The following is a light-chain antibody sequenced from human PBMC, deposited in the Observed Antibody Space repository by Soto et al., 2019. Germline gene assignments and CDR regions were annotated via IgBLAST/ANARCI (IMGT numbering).Light chain of an antibody. CDR2: EVN. V-gene: IGLV2-23*02. Sequence: QSALTQPASVSGSPGQSITISCTGTSNDVGGYDLVSWYQHHPGKAPTLIIFEVNKRPSGVSDRFSCSKSGNTASLTISALRTEDEADYSCCSFAGGAIFVFGGGTKLTVL. CDR1: SNDVGGYDL. CDR3: CSFAGGAIFV. J-gene: IGLJ2*01.